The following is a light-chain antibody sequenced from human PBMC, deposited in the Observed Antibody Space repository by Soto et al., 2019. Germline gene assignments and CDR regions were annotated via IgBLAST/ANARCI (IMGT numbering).Light chain of an antibody. Sequence: DIQMTQSPSTPSASVGDRVTITCRASQSISSWLAWYQQKPGKAPKLLIYDASSLESGGPSRFSGSGSGTEFTLTISSLQPDDFATYYCQQYNSYSGTFGQGTKVEIK. CDR3: QQYNSYSGT. CDR1: QSISSW. J-gene: IGKJ1*01. CDR2: DAS. V-gene: IGKV1-5*01.